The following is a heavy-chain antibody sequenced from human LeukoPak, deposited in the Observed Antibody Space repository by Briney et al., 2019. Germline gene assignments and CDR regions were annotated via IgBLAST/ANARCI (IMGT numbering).Heavy chain of an antibody. Sequence: GSLRLSCAASGFTFSSYGMHWVRQAPGKGLEWVAVISYDGSNKYYADSVKGRFTISRDNSKNTLYLQMNSLRAEDTAVYYCARFGGNYYYYYYMDVWGKGTTVTVSS. CDR2: ISYDGSNK. J-gene: IGHJ6*03. D-gene: IGHD3-10*01. CDR3: ARFGGNYYYYYYMDV. CDR1: GFTFSSYG. V-gene: IGHV3-30*03.